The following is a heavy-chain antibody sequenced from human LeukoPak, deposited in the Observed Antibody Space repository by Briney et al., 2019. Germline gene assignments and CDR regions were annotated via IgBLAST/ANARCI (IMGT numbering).Heavy chain of an antibody. CDR2: ISGSGGST. Sequence: GGSLRLSCAASGFTFSSYAMSWVRQAQGKGMEWVSAISGSGGSTYYADSVKGRFTISRDNSMNTLYLQMRSLRAEDKAVYYCAKQSNSWYENYYGYMDVWGKGTTVTVSS. D-gene: IGHD6-13*01. CDR1: GFTFSSYA. CDR3: AKQSNSWYENYYGYMDV. J-gene: IGHJ6*03. V-gene: IGHV3-23*01.